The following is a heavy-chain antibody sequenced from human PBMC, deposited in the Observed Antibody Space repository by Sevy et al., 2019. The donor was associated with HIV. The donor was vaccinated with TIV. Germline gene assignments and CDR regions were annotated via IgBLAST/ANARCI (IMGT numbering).Heavy chain of an antibody. J-gene: IGHJ4*02. V-gene: IGHV6-1*01. Sequence: SRTVSLTSAISGDSVSSNSAAWSWIRQSPSRGLEWLGRTYYRSKWYNDYAVSVKSRITINPDTSKNQFSLQLNSMTPEDTAVYYYARRDRMSFDYWGQGTLVTVSS. CDR1: GDSVSSNSAA. CDR2: TYYRSKWYN. D-gene: IGHD2-15*01. CDR3: ARRDRMSFDY.